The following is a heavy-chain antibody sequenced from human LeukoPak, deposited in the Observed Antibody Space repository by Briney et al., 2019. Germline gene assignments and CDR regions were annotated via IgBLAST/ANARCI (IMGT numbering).Heavy chain of an antibody. CDR3: ARVDSSGYYSAPFDY. J-gene: IGHJ4*02. V-gene: IGHV1-69*13. CDR1: GGTFSSYA. D-gene: IGHD3-22*01. CDR2: IIPIFGTA. Sequence: SVKVSCKASGGTFSSYAISWVRQAPGQGLEWMGGIIPIFGTANYAQKFQGRVTITADESTSTAYMELSSLRSEDTAVYYCARVDSSGYYSAPFDYWGQGTLVTVPS.